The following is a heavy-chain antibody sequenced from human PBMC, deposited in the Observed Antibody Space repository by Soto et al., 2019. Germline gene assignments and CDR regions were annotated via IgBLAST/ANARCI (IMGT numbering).Heavy chain of an antibody. CDR3: ARDREGTTSLENWFDP. Sequence: ASVKVSCKASGYTFTSYGISWVRQAPGQGLEWMGWISAYNGNTNYAQKLQGRVTMTTDTSTSTAYMELRSLRSDDTAVYYCARDREGTTSLENWFDPWGQGTLVTVSS. J-gene: IGHJ5*02. CDR1: GYTFTSYG. D-gene: IGHD1-1*01. CDR2: ISAYNGNT. V-gene: IGHV1-18*01.